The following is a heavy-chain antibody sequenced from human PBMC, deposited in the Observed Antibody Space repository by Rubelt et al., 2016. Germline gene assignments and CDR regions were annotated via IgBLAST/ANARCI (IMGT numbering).Heavy chain of an antibody. Sequence: EVQLVESGGGLVQPGGSLRLSCAASGFTFSSYEMNWVRQAPGKGLAWVSSISSSGSTIYYADPVKGRFTISMNNAKNSRYLQMNSLRAEDTAVYYCARSDIVATITDYWGQGTLVTVSS. CDR2: ISSSGSTI. CDR3: ARSDIVATITDY. CDR1: GFTFSSYE. V-gene: IGHV3-48*03. D-gene: IGHD5-12*01. J-gene: IGHJ4*02.